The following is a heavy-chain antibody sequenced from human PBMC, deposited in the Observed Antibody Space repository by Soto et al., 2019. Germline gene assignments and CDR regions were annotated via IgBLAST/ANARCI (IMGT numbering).Heavy chain of an antibody. CDR2: ISNRGTP. CDR1: GDSISSDNYF. V-gene: IGHV4-30-4*01. CDR3: AREVNVVALSDAFDI. J-gene: IGHJ3*02. Sequence: QVQLQESGPGLVKPSQTLSLICTVSGDSISSDNYFWSWIRQPPGQGLEWVGYISNRGTPYYNPSLKGRXTXSLDTSRNRFSLDMYSVTATDTAVYYCAREVNVVALSDAFDIWGQGTMVTVSS. D-gene: IGHD2-8*01.